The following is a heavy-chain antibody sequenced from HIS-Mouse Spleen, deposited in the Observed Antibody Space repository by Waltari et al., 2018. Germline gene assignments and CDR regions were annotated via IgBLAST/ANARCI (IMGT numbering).Heavy chain of an antibody. Sequence: QVQLVESGGGVVHPGRSRRLSCAPSGFTFRCNGIHWAPTSPGKGLEWVAVISYERSNKYYADSVKGRFTISRDNSKNTLYLQMNSLRAEDTAVYYCAKKPPPLPVRDAFDIWGQGTMVTVSS. CDR2: ISYERSNK. CDR3: AKKPPPLPVRDAFDI. J-gene: IGHJ3*02. V-gene: IGHV3-30*18. CDR1: GFTFRCNG. D-gene: IGHD3-10*01.